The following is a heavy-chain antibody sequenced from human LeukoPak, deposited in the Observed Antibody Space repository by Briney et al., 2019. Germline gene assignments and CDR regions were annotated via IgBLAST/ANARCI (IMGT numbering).Heavy chain of an antibody. D-gene: IGHD1-26*01. CDR3: AKDPLGAFGY. CDR2: ISGSGGST. V-gene: IGHV3-23*01. J-gene: IGHJ4*02. CDR1: GGSFSGYY. Sequence: ETLSLTCAVYGGSFSGYYWSWVRQAPGKGLEWVSAISGSGGSTYYADSVKGRFTISRDNSKNTLYLQMNSLRAEDTAVYYCAKDPLGAFGYWGQGTLVTVSS.